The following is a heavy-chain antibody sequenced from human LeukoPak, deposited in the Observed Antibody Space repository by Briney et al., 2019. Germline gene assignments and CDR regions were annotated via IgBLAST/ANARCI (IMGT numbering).Heavy chain of an antibody. Sequence: ASVKVSCKASGGTFSSYVISWVRQAPGQGLEWMGWISAYNGNTNYAQKLQGRVTMTTDTSTSTAYMELRSLRSDDTAVYYCARGYSSGWPFDYWGQGTLVTVSS. D-gene: IGHD6-19*01. V-gene: IGHV1-18*01. CDR2: ISAYNGNT. J-gene: IGHJ4*02. CDR3: ARGYSSGWPFDY. CDR1: GGTFSSYV.